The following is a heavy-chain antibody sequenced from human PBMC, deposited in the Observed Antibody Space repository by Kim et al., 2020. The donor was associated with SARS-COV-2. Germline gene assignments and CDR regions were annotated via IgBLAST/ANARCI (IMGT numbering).Heavy chain of an antibody. D-gene: IGHD6-19*01. J-gene: IGHJ4*02. CDR2: ISSDGGST. CDR3: VTIAVAGITTGD. CDR1: GFTFNSSA. Sequence: GGSLRLSCSASGFTFNSSAMHWVRQAPGKGLEYVSAISSDGGSTFYADSVKGRFIISRDNSKNTLFLQMSSLRAEDAGVYYCVTIAVAGITTGDWGQGTL. V-gene: IGHV3-64D*09.